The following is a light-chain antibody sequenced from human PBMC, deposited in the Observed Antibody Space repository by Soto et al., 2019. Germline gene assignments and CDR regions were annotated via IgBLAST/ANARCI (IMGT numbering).Light chain of an antibody. J-gene: IGLJ2*01. CDR1: SIDVGGYNY. V-gene: IGLV2-14*01. CDR2: EVS. Sequence: QSALTQPAAMSGSPGQSITISCTGTSIDVGGYNYVSWYQQHPGKAPKLMIFEVSNRPSGVSIRFSGSKSGNTASLTISGLQAEDEADYYCSSYTSSSTLVVFGGGTKVTVL. CDR3: SSYTSSSTLVV.